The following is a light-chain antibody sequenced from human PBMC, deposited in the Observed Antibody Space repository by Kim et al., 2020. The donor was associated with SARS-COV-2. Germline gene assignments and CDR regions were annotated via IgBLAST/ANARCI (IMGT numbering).Light chain of an antibody. CDR3: HQYGSSPQT. Sequence: APGESATLSCRASQRISSVYFAWYQQKPGQAPRLLIYGASIRATGIPDRFSGSGSGTDFTLTISRLESEDFAVYYCHQYGSSPQTFGQGTKVDIK. CDR1: QRISSVY. V-gene: IGKV3-20*01. J-gene: IGKJ1*01. CDR2: GAS.